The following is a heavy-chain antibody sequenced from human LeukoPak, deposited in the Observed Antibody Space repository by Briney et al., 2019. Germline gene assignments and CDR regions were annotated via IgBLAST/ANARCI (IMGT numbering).Heavy chain of an antibody. D-gene: IGHD5-24*01. CDR3: ARGDGYNYVDFDY. Sequence: SETLSLTCTVSGGSISSSSYYWGWIRQPPGKGLEWIGSIYYSGSTYYNPSLKSRVTISVDTSKNQFSLKLSSVTAADTAVYYCARGDGYNYVDFDYWGQGTLVTVSS. V-gene: IGHV4-39*01. J-gene: IGHJ4*02. CDR1: GGSISSSSYY. CDR2: IYYSGST.